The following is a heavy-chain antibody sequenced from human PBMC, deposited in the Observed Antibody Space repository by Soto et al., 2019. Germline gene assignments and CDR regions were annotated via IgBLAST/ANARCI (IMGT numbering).Heavy chain of an antibody. CDR1: GFAFNTIA. V-gene: IGHV3-33*01. D-gene: IGHD2-15*01. CDR3: ARSGECSAANCYLRGPFDY. Sequence: LRLSCAASGFAFNTIAMHWVRQAPGKGLEWVAAIWGDGSTEKYADSVKGRFTISRDNSKNRVYLQMNSLRAEDTAVYFCARSGECSAANCYLRGPFDYWGRGSQVTVSS. CDR2: IWGDGSTE. J-gene: IGHJ4*02.